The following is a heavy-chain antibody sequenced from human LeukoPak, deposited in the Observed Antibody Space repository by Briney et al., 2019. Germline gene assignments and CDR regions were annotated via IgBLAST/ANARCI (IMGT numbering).Heavy chain of an antibody. V-gene: IGHV3-66*01. Sequence: GGSLRLSCAASGFTVSSNYMSWVRQAPGKGLEWVSVIYSGGSTYYADSVKGRFTISRDNSKNTLYLQMNSLRAEDTAVYYCARDSVGYLGASDAFDIWGQGTMVTVSS. CDR1: GFTVSSNY. CDR2: IYSGGST. D-gene: IGHD3-16*01. J-gene: IGHJ3*02. CDR3: ARDSVGYLGASDAFDI.